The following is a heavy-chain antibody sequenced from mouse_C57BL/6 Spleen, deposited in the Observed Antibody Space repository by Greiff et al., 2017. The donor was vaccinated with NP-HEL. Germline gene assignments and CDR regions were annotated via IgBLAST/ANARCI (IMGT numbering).Heavy chain of an antibody. CDR2: INPGSGGT. CDR1: GYAFTNYL. Sequence: QVQLKQSGAELVRPGTSVKVSCKASGYAFTNYLIEWVKQRPGQGLEWIGVINPGSGGTNYNEKFKGKATLTADKSSSTAYMQLSSLTSEDSAVYFCAREDYGNYYAMDYWGQGTSVTVSS. J-gene: IGHJ4*01. D-gene: IGHD1-1*01. V-gene: IGHV1-54*01. CDR3: AREDYGNYYAMDY.